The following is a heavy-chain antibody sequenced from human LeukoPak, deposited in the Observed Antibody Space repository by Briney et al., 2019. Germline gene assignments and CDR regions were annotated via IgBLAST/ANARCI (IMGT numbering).Heavy chain of an antibody. D-gene: IGHD4-17*01. CDR3: ASILTSGY. CDR1: GFTVTSNY. J-gene: IGHJ4*02. CDR2: IYSGGTT. Sequence: GGSLRLSCVVSGFTVTSNYMSWVRQAPGKGPEWVSVIYSGGTTNYADSVKGRFTVYRDNSKNTLYLQMNSLRAEDTAVYYCASILTSGYWGQGTLVTVSS. V-gene: IGHV3-66*01.